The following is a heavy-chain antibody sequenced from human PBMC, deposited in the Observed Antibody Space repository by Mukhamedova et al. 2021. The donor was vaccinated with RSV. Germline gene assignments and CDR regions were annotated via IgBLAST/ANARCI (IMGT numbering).Heavy chain of an antibody. J-gene: IGHJ3*02. V-gene: IGHV3-30*04. CDR3: ARVRIQLWLNDAFD. CDR2: ISYDGSNK. Sequence: GFTFSSYAMHWVRQAPGKGLEWVAVISYDGSNKYYADSVKGRFTISRDNYKNTLYLQMNSLRAEDTAVYYCARVRIQLWLNDAFD. CDR1: GFTFSSYA. D-gene: IGHD5-18*01.